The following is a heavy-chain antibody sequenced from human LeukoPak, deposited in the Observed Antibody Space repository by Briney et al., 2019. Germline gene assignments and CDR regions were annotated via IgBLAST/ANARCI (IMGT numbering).Heavy chain of an antibody. V-gene: IGHV4-59*08. CDR2: IYYSGST. Sequence: PSETLSLTCTVSGGSISIYYWSWIRQPPGKGLEWIGYIYYSGSTNYNPSLKSRVTISVDTSKNQFSLKLSSVTAADTAVYYCARLYYGSGRSYYFDYWGQGTLVTVSS. CDR1: GGSISIYY. D-gene: IGHD6-19*01. CDR3: ARLYYGSGRSYYFDY. J-gene: IGHJ4*02.